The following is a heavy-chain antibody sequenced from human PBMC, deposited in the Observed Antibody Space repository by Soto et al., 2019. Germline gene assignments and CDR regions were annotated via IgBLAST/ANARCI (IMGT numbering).Heavy chain of an antibody. V-gene: IGHV4-31*03. Sequence: SETLSLTCTVSGGSISSGGYYWSWIRQHPGKGLEWIGYIYYSGSTYYNPSLKSRVTISVDTSKNQFSLKLSSVTAADTAVYYCERQGRTTVTSHGMDGWGQGTKVTVSS. J-gene: IGHJ6*02. CDR2: IYYSGST. D-gene: IGHD4-17*01. CDR3: ERQGRTTVTSHGMDG. CDR1: GGSISSGGYY.